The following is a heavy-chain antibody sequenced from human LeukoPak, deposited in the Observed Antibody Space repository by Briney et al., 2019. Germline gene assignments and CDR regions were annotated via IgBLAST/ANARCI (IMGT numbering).Heavy chain of an antibody. D-gene: IGHD3-9*01. J-gene: IGHJ4*02. V-gene: IGHV3-48*03. CDR2: IGRSGSPI. CDR1: GFTFSVYE. CDR3: VRVAYDVLTGYENYYDY. Sequence: GGSLRLSCVASGFTFSVYEMTWVRQAPGKGLEWVSYIGRSGSPIFYADSVQGRFTISRDDAKNSLYLQMNSLSAEDTAVYYCVRVAYDVLTGYENYYDYWGQGTLVTVSS.